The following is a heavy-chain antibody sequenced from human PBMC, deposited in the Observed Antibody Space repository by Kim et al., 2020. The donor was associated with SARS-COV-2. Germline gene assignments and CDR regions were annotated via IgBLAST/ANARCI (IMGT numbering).Heavy chain of an antibody. CDR1: GGSISSDY. V-gene: IGHV4-59*08. J-gene: IGHJ4*02. D-gene: IGHD2-15*01. Sequence: SETLSLTCTVSGGSISSDYWSWIRQPPGKGLEWIGCISYSGSTHYSPSLESRVTISRDTSNNPFSLRLTSVTAADTAVYYCARRACSGSACYQDYWGQGT. CDR2: ISYSGST. CDR3: ARRACSGSACYQDY.